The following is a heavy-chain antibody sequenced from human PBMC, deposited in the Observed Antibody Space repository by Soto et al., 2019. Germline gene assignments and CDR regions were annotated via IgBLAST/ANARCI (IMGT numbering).Heavy chain of an antibody. Sequence: SETLSLTCVVSGGSFSTYYYNWIRQSPGKGLEWIGEINHSGTNNYSPSLKSRVTMSLDTSKNQFSLKLTSVTAADTAVYYCARGGSNDWQVAFDIWGQGTMVTVSS. CDR1: GGSFSTYY. CDR3: ARGGSNDWQVAFDI. D-gene: IGHD3-9*01. V-gene: IGHV4-34*01. J-gene: IGHJ3*02. CDR2: INHSGTN.